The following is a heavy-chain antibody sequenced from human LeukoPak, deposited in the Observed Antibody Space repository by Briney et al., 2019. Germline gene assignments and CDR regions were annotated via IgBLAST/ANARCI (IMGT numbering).Heavy chain of an antibody. CDR1: GFTFSSYA. Sequence: PGGSLRLSCAASGFTFSSYAMHWVRQAPGKGLEWVAVISYDGSNKYYADSVKGRFTISRDNFKNTLYLQMNSLRAEDTAVYYCAKATLVRGVPGMDVWGQGTTVTVSS. CDR2: ISYDGSNK. V-gene: IGHV3-30-3*01. D-gene: IGHD3-10*01. J-gene: IGHJ6*02. CDR3: AKATLVRGVPGMDV.